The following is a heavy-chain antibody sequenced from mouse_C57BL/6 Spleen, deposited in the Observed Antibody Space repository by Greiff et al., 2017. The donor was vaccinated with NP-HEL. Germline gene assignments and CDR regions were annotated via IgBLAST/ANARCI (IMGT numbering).Heavy chain of an antibody. CDR3: TSSYSNWFAY. D-gene: IGHD2-5*01. Sequence: QVQLQQSGAELVRPGASVTLSCKASGYTFTDYEMHWVKQTPVHGLEWIGAIDPETGGTAYNQKFKGKAILTADKSSSTAYMELRSLTSEDSAVYSRTSSYSNWFAYGGQGTLVTVSA. CDR2: IDPETGGT. V-gene: IGHV1-15*01. J-gene: IGHJ3*01. CDR1: GYTFTDYE.